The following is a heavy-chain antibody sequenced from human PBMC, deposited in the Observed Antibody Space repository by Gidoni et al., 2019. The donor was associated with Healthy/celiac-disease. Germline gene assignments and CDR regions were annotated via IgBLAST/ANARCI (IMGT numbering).Heavy chain of an antibody. CDR1: GGSISSGGYS. CDR3: ACYCSSTSCYPR. V-gene: IGHV4-31*03. CDR2: IYYSGST. Sequence: QVQLQESGPGLVKPSQPLSLTCTVSGGSISSGGYSWSWIRQHPGKGLEWIGYIYYSGSTYYNPSLKSRVTISVDTSKNQFSLKLSSVTAADTAVYYCACYCSSTSCYPRWGQGTLVTVSS. D-gene: IGHD2-2*01. J-gene: IGHJ4*02.